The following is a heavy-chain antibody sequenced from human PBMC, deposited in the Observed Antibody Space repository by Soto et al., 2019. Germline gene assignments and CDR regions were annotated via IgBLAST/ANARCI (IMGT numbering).Heavy chain of an antibody. CDR3: ARHGEFGYYYGMDV. V-gene: IGHV4-39*01. D-gene: IGHD3-10*01. CDR2: IYYSGST. Sequence: QLQLQESGPGLVKPSETLSLTCTVSGGSISSSSYYWGWIRQPPGKGLEWIGSIYYSGSTYYNPSLKSRVTIAVDTSKNQFSLKLSSVTAADTAVYYCARHGEFGYYYGMDVWGQGTTVTVSS. CDR1: GGSISSSSYY. J-gene: IGHJ6*02.